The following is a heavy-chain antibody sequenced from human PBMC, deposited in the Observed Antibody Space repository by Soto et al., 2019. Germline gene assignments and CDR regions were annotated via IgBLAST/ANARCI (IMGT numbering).Heavy chain of an antibody. CDR3: ARRHSGGFFRFFDS. CDR1: GGSLSTNP. J-gene: IGHJ4*02. D-gene: IGHD2-15*01. Sequence: SVKVSCKASGGSLSTNPISWVRQAPGQGLEWMGGTGSGTGPGNHAQKFQGRLTVTADKSTSTVYMELTNLSSEDTAVYYCARRHSGGFFRFFDSWGQGTLVTVS. V-gene: IGHV1-69*06. CDR2: TGSGTGPG.